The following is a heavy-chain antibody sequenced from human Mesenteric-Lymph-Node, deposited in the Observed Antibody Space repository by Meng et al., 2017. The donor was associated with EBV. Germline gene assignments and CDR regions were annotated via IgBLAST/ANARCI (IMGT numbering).Heavy chain of an antibody. CDR2: INHSGST. D-gene: IGHD3-10*01. CDR3: AGHVGRGGDY. CDR1: GGSFSGYY. V-gene: IGHV4-34*01. Sequence: VQLQQWGEGLWKPSETLSLTCAVYGGSFSGYYWSWIRQPPGKGLEWIGEINHSGSTNYSPSLKSRVSMSVDTSKNQFSLKLDSVTAADTAMYYCAGHVGRGGDYWDQGALVTVSS. J-gene: IGHJ4*02.